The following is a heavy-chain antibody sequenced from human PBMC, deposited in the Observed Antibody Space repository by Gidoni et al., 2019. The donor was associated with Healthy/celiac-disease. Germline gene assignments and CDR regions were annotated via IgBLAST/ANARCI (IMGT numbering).Heavy chain of an antibody. V-gene: IGHV1-69*19. CDR1: GGTFSSYA. CDR3: ARSRPYYYGSGDFDY. J-gene: IGHJ4*02. Sequence: QVQLVQSGAEVKKPGSSVKVSCKASGGTFSSYAISWVRQAPGKGLEWMGGIIPIFGTANYAQKFQGRVTITADESTSTAYMELSSMRSEDTAVYYCARSRPYYYGSGDFDYWGQGTLVTVSS. D-gene: IGHD3-10*01. CDR2: IIPIFGTA.